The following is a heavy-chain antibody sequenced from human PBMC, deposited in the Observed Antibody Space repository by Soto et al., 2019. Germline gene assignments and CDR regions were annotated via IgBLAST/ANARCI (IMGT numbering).Heavy chain of an antibody. CDR2: ISYDGSNK. CDR1: GFTFSSYA. Sequence: QVQLVESGGGVVQPGRSLRLSCAASGFTFSSYAMHWVRQAPGKGLEWVAVISYDGSNKYYADSVKGRFTISRDNSKNPLYLQMNSLRAEDTAVYYCARDTVGGVATMIGDYWGQGTLVTVSS. D-gene: IGHD5-12*01. V-gene: IGHV3-30-3*01. J-gene: IGHJ4*02. CDR3: ARDTVGGVATMIGDY.